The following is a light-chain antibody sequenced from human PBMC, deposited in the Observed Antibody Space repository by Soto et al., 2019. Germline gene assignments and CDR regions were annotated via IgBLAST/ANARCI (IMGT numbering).Light chain of an antibody. CDR3: QQYNTYPWT. CDR2: KAS. J-gene: IGKJ1*01. CDR1: QTISTW. V-gene: IGKV1-5*03. Sequence: DIQMTQSPSTLSASVGDRVTITCRASQTISTWLAWYQLKPGKAPKLLIYKASSLESGVPSRFSGSGSGTEFTLTVCSLQPDDFAAYYCQQYNTYPWTFGQGTKVEVK.